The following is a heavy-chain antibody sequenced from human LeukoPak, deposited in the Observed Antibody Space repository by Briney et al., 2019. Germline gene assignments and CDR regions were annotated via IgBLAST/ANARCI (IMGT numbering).Heavy chain of an antibody. CDR2: INYKTNGGTA. J-gene: IGHJ4*02. V-gene: IGHV3-15*01. CDR3: TTDHRTIYGVVFPDY. CDR1: GFTFNNAW. Sequence: GGSLRLSCAVSGFTFNNAWISWVRQAPGKGLEWVGRINYKTNGGTADYAAPVQGRFAISRDDSKDTLFLQMNSLQTDDTAVYCCTTDHRTIYGVVFPDYWGQGTLVTVSS. D-gene: IGHD3-3*01.